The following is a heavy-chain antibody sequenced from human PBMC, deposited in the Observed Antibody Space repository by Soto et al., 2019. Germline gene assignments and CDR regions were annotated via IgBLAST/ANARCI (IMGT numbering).Heavy chain of an antibody. J-gene: IGHJ5*02. V-gene: IGHV4-39*02. Sequence: SETLSLTCTVSGGSISSDSYYWGWIRQSPEKGMERIASISYSGSTYYTPPLKSRLIISVDTSKSQFSLKLSSLTAADTAVYYCARDPGYSFGNTWGQGTLVTVSS. CDR3: ARDPGYSFGNT. CDR1: GGSISSDSYY. CDR2: ISYSGST. D-gene: IGHD5-18*01.